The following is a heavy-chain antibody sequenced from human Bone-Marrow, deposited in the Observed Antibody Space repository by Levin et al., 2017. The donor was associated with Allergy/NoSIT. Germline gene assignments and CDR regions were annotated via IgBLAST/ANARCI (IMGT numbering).Heavy chain of an antibody. V-gene: IGHV3-7*01. J-gene: IGHJ4*02. D-gene: IGHD1-26*01. CDR1: GFTFGDYW. CDR3: ATGSYLNLY. CDR2: IRPDGSEK. Sequence: GESLKISCAASGFTFGDYWMTWVRQAPGKGLEWVANIRPDGSEKYYVDSVKGRFTISRDNAKNSLFLQMNSLRAEDTAVYYCATGSYLNLYWGQGSLVTVSS.